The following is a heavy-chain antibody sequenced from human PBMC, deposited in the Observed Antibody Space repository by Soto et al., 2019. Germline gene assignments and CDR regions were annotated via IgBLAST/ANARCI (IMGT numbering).Heavy chain of an antibody. Sequence: QVQLVESGGGVVQPGRSLRLSCAASGFTFSSYGMHWVRQAPGKGLEWVAVIWYDGSNKYYADSVKGRFTISRDNSKNTLYLQMNSLRAEDTAVYYCAREAWQMGDYGTGDAFDIWGQGTMVIVSS. J-gene: IGHJ3*02. CDR2: IWYDGSNK. CDR3: AREAWQMGDYGTGDAFDI. CDR1: GFTFSSYG. D-gene: IGHD4-17*01. V-gene: IGHV3-33*01.